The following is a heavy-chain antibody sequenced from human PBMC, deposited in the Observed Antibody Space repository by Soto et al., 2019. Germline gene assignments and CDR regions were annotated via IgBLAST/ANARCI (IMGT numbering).Heavy chain of an antibody. CDR1: GYTFTGYF. Sequence: ASVKVSCKASGYTFTGYFMHWVRQAPGQGLEWMGWINPNSGGTNYAQKFQGRVTMTRDTSISTAYMELSRLRSDDTAVYYCARAGLYLGELSPYDYWGQGTLVTVSS. CDR2: INPNSGGT. D-gene: IGHD3-16*02. J-gene: IGHJ4*02. CDR3: ARAGLYLGELSPYDY. V-gene: IGHV1-2*02.